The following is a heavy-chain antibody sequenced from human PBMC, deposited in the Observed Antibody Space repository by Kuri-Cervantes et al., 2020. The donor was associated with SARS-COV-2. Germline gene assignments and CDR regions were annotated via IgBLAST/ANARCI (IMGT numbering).Heavy chain of an antibody. D-gene: IGHD3-22*01. CDR1: GGSISSYY. J-gene: IGHJ5*02. CDR3: ARLSYYYDSSGYCGGNWFDP. CDR2: IYYSGST. Sequence: SDTLSLTCSVSGGSISSYYWSWIRQPPGKGLEWIGYIYYSGSTNYNPSLMSRLTVSVDTSKNQFSLKLSSVTAADTAVYYCARLSYYYDSSGYCGGNWFDPWGQGTLVTVSS. V-gene: IGHV4-59*08.